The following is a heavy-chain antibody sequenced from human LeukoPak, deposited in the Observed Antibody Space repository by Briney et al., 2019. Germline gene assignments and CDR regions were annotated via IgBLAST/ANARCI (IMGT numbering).Heavy chain of an antibody. CDR3: ARGVSEMATINNYYFDY. D-gene: IGHD5-24*01. CDR2: TSSNGGST. CDR1: GFTFSSYA. J-gene: IGHJ4*02. Sequence: GGSLRLSCAASGFTFSSYAMHWVRQAPGKGLEYVSATSSNGGSTYYADSVKGRFTISRDNSKSTLYLQMGSLRAEDMAVYYCARGVSEMATINNYYFDYWGQGTLVTVSS. V-gene: IGHV3-64*02.